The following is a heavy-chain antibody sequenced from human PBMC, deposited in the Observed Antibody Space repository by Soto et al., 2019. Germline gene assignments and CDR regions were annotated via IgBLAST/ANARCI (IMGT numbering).Heavy chain of an antibody. CDR2: ISYDGSNK. D-gene: IGHD2-2*01. CDR1: GFTFSSYG. Sequence: GGSLRLSCAASGFTFSSYGMHWVRQAPGKGLEWVAVISYDGSNKYYADSVKGRFTISRDNSKNTLYLQMNSLRAEDTAVYYCAKDQGDYCSSTSCLGSDYYYGMDVWGQGTTVTVSS. J-gene: IGHJ6*02. V-gene: IGHV3-30*18. CDR3: AKDQGDYCSSTSCLGSDYYYGMDV.